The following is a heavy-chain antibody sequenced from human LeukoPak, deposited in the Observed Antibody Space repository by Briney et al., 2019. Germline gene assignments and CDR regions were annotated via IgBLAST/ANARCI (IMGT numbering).Heavy chain of an antibody. CDR2: MNPNSGNT. J-gene: IGHJ4*02. V-gene: IGHV1-8*02. CDR3: ATRQYSGSSYFDY. CDR1: GYTFTSYD. Sequence: GASVKVSCKASGYTFTSYDINWVRQATGQGLEWMGWMNPNSGNTGYAQKFQGRVTMTEDTSTDTAYMELSSLRSEDTAVYYCATRQYSGSSYFDYWGQGTLVTVSS. D-gene: IGHD1-26*01.